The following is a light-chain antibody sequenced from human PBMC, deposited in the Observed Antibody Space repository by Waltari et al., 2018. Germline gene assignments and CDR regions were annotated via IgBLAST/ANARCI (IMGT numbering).Light chain of an antibody. J-gene: IGKJ4*01. CDR3: QQRNSWPLT. CDR2: DAS. CDR1: QSVRNY. V-gene: IGKV3-11*01. Sequence: EIVLTQSPATLSLSPGERATLSCRASQSVRNYLAWYQQKPGQAPRLLIYDASDRATGIPARFSGSGSGTDFTLTISSLEPEDFAVYYCQQRNSWPLTFGGGTKEEIK.